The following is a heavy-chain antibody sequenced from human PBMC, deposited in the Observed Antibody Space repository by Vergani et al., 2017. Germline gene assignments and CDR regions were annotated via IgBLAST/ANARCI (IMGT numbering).Heavy chain of an antibody. CDR1: GFTFSSYA. CDR3: AKDRPEYSSSWSLVDAFDI. Sequence: VQLVESGGGLVQPGGSLRLSCSASGFTFSSYAMHWVRQAPGKGLEYVSAISSNGGSTYYADSVKGRFTISRDNSKNTLYLQMNSLRAEDTAVYYCAKDRPEYSSSWSLVDAFDIWGQGTMVTVSS. J-gene: IGHJ3*02. D-gene: IGHD6-13*01. CDR2: ISSNGGST. V-gene: IGHV3-64*04.